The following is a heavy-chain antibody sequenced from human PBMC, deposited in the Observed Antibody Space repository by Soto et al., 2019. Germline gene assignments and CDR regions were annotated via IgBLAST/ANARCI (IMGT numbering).Heavy chain of an antibody. D-gene: IGHD2-8*01. V-gene: IGHV4-31*03. CDR3: ARVPGYCTNGVCYYYYGMDV. CDR2: IYYSGST. J-gene: IGHJ6*02. CDR1: GGSISSGGYY. Sequence: QVQLQESGPGLVKPSQTLSLTCTVSGGSISSGGYYWSWIRQHPGKGLEWIGYIYYSGSTYYNPSLKIRVTLAVDTSKNQVSLKLSSVTAADTAVYYCARVPGYCTNGVCYYYYGMDVWGQGTTVTVSS.